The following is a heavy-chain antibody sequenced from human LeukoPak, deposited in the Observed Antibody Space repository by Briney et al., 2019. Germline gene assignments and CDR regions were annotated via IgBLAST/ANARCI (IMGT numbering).Heavy chain of an antibody. CDR1: GFTFSSYA. CDR3: AKDIYYDSSGYYYDFDY. D-gene: IGHD3-22*01. V-gene: IGHV3-7*03. Sequence: PGGSLRLSCAASGFTFSSYAMSWVRQPPGKGLEWVANIKQDGSEKYYEDSVKGRFTISRDNAKNALYLQMNSLRAEDTAVYYCAKDIYYDSSGYYYDFDYWGQGTLVTVSS. J-gene: IGHJ4*02. CDR2: IKQDGSEK.